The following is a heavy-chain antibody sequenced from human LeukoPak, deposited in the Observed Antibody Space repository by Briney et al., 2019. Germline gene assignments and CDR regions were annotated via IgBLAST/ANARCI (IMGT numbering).Heavy chain of an antibody. D-gene: IGHD3-22*01. CDR3: ARSSGSYSPFDS. CDR1: GFTFSSFE. Sequence: GGSLRLSCAASGFTFSSFEVNWVRQAPGKGLQWISHISHTVDITYADSVKDRFTISRDNAKNSQYLPMTSPSAQDTGIYYCARSSGSYSPFDSWGQGTLVIVSS. CDR2: ISHTVDIT. V-gene: IGHV3-48*03. J-gene: IGHJ4*02.